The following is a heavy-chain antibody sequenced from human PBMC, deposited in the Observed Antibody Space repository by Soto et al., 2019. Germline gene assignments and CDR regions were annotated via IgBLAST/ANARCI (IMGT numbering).Heavy chain of an antibody. CDR1: GCTFSSYW. D-gene: IGHD2-2*01. Sequence: GGSLRLSCAASGCTFSSYWMSWVRQAPGKGLEWVANIKQDGSEKYYVDSVKGRFTISRDNAKNSLYLQMNSLRAEDTAVYYCARPGRYCSSTSCPAIGDYWGQGTLVTVSS. CDR2: IKQDGSEK. V-gene: IGHV3-7*01. CDR3: ARPGRYCSSTSCPAIGDY. J-gene: IGHJ4*02.